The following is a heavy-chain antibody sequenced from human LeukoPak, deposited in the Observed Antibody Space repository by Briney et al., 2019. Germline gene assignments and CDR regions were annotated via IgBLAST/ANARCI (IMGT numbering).Heavy chain of an antibody. CDR3: ARRNGLSAARGDFDY. D-gene: IGHD6-6*01. V-gene: IGHV4-39*01. J-gene: IGHJ4*02. CDR1: GGSISGSFYY. Sequence: SETLSLTCTVSGGSISGSFYYWGWIRQPPGKGLEWIGTISYSATTYYNPSLKSRITISIDTSKNEFSLELNSVTAADTAVYYCARRNGLSAARGDFDYWGQGTLVTVSS. CDR2: ISYSATT.